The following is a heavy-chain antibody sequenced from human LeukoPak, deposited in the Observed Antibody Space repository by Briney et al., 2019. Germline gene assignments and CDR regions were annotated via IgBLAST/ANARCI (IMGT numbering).Heavy chain of an antibody. CDR3: AREYYDFWSGYGY. D-gene: IGHD3-3*01. CDR2: INAGNGNT. CDR1: GYTFTSYA. V-gene: IGHV1-3*01. Sequence: ASVKVSCKASGYTFTSYAMHWVRQAPGQRLEWMGWINAGNGNTKYLQKFQGRVTITRDTSTSTGYMELRSLRSDDTAVYYCAREYYDFWSGYGYWGQGTLVTVSS. J-gene: IGHJ4*02.